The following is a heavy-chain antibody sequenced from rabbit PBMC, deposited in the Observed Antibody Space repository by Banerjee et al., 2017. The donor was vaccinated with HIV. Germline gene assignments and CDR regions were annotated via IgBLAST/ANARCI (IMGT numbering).Heavy chain of an antibody. CDR2: IYAGSGST. CDR1: GFDFSSNA. V-gene: IGHV1S45*01. CDR3: AREESDGGGHLKL. J-gene: IGHJ3*01. Sequence: QQQLEESGGGLVKPGGTLTLTCKASGFDFSSNAMCWFRQAPGKGLEWIACIYAGSGSTYCASWAKGRFTISKTSSTTVTLQMASLTAADTATYFCAREESDGGGHLKLWGQGTLVTVS. D-gene: IGHD2-1*01.